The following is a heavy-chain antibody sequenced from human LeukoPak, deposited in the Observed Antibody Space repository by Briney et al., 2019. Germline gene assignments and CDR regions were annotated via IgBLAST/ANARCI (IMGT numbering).Heavy chain of an antibody. D-gene: IGHD5-12*01. Sequence: GGSLRLSRAASGFTFTSYAMSWVRQAPGKGLEWVSAISDSGDRTLYADSVKGRFTISRDNSKSTLYLQMNSLRAEDTAVYYCAREGVVSGYDFDYWGQGTLVTVSS. CDR2: ISDSGDRT. CDR1: GFTFTSYA. V-gene: IGHV3-23*01. J-gene: IGHJ4*02. CDR3: AREGVVSGYDFDY.